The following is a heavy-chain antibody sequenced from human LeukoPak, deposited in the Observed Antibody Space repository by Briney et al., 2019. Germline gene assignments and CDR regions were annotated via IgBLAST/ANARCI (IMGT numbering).Heavy chain of an antibody. D-gene: IGHD6-13*01. J-gene: IGHJ5*02. V-gene: IGHV4-34*01. CDR3: SRQAAAGTQWFDP. CDR1: GGSFSGYY. CDR2: INHSGST. Sequence: SETLSLTCAVYGGSFSGYYWSWIRQPPGKGLEWIGEINHSGSTNYNPSLKSRVTISVDTSKNQFSLRLSSVTAADTAVYYCSRQAAAGTQWFDPWGQGTLVTVSS.